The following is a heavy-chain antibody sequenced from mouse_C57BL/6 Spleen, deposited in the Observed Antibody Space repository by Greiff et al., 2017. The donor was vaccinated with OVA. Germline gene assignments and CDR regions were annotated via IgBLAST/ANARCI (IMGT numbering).Heavy chain of an antibody. CDR3: ARRRTTVGAMDY. J-gene: IGHJ4*01. V-gene: IGHV1-55*01. CDR2: IYHGSGST. D-gene: IGHD1-1*01. Sequence: QVQLQQPGAELVKPGASVKMSCKASGYTFTSYWITWVKQRPGQGLEWIGDIYHGSGSTNYNEKFKSKATLTVDTSSSTAYMQLSSLTSEDSAVYYCARRRTTVGAMDYWGQGTSVTVSS. CDR1: GYTFTSYW.